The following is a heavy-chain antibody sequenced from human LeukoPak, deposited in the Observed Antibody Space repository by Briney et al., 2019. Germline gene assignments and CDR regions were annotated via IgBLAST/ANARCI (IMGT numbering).Heavy chain of an antibody. CDR2: IYTSGST. D-gene: IGHD2/OR15-2a*01. J-gene: IGHJ6*03. CDR1: GGSISSYY. V-gene: IGHV4-4*07. Sequence: SETLSLTCTVSGGSISSYYWSWIRQPAGKGLEWIGRIYTSGSTNYNPSLKSRVTMSVDTSKNQFSLKLSSVTAADTAVYYCARVEYGRLNNYYSYYMDVWGKGTTVTVSS. CDR3: ARVEYGRLNNYYSYYMDV.